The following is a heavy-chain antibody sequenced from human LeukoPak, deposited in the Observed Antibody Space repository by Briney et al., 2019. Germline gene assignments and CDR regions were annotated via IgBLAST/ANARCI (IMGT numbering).Heavy chain of an antibody. D-gene: IGHD1-7*01. CDR2: INPNSGAT. V-gene: IGHV1-2*02. J-gene: IGHJ4*02. CDR1: GYTFTGYY. Sequence: ASVKGSCKASGYTFTGYYMHWVRQAPGQGLEWMGWINPNSGATNYAQKFQGRVTMTRDTSISTAYMELSRLRSDDTAVYYCAREADWNYAYWGQGTLVTVSS. CDR3: AREADWNYAY.